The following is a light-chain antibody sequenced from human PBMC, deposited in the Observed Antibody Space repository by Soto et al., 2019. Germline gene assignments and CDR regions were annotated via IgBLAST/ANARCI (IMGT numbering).Light chain of an antibody. CDR3: QQYNNYPWT. Sequence: EMEINQSLATLSASVGDKVTFPCRASQSVSGWLAWYQQKPGEAPNLLIYDASSLESGVPARFSGGGSGTEFTLTICSLQPDDFSTFCCQQYNNYPWTFGQGTKVDIK. J-gene: IGKJ1*01. CDR1: QSVSGW. CDR2: DAS. V-gene: IGKV1-5*01.